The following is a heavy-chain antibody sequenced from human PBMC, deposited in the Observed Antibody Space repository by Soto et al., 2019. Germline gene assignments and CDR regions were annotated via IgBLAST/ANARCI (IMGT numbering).Heavy chain of an antibody. Sequence: QLQLQESGSGLVKPSQTLSLSCAVSGGSISSGGYSWSWIRLPPGKGLEWIGYIYHSETTNYNPSLKSRVTISVARSKNNLSLKLKSVTPADTAVYYCARDSRSTTTYGLDVWGQGTTVTVSS. V-gene: IGHV4-30-2*01. CDR3: ARDSRSTTTYGLDV. J-gene: IGHJ6*02. CDR2: IYHSETT. D-gene: IGHD4-4*01. CDR1: GGSISSGGYS.